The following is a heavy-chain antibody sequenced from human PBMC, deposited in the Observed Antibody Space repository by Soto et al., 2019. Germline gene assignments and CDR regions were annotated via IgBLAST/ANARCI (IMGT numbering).Heavy chain of an antibody. CDR2: IVVGSGNT. CDR1: GFTFTSSS. V-gene: IGHV1-58*01. D-gene: IGHD6-19*01. CDR3: AAESEALAGPYYYYYGMDV. Sequence: ASVKVSCKASGFTFTSSSVQWVRQARGQRLEWIGWIVVGSGNTNYAQKFQERVTITRDMSTSTAYMELNSLNSEDTAVYYCAAESEALAGPYYYYYGMDVWGQGTTVTVSS. J-gene: IGHJ6*02.